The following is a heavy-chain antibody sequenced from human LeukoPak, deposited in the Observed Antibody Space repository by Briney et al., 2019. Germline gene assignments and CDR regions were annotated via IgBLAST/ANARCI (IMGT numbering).Heavy chain of an antibody. Sequence: SETLSLTCTVSGGSISSSSYYWGWIRPPPGKGLEWIGSIYYSGSTYYNPSLKSRVTISVDTSKNQFSLKLSSVTAADTAVYYCARVIAVAGTFFDYWGQGTLVIVSS. J-gene: IGHJ4*02. CDR2: IYYSGST. CDR3: ARVIAVAGTFFDY. V-gene: IGHV4-39*07. D-gene: IGHD6-19*01. CDR1: GGSISSSSYY.